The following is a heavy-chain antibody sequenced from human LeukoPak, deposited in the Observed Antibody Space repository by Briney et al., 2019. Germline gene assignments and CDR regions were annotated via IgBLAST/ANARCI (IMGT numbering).Heavy chain of an antibody. CDR3: ARSYYYGSGSWRFDP. J-gene: IGHJ5*02. D-gene: IGHD3-10*01. V-gene: IGHV3-11*03. Sequence: GGSLRLSCAASGFTFSDYYMSWIRQAPGKGLEWVSYISSSSSYTSYADSVKGRFTISRDNAKNSLYLQMNSLRAEDTAVYYCARSYYYGSGSWRFDPWGQGTLVIVSS. CDR2: ISSSSSYT. CDR1: GFTFSDYY.